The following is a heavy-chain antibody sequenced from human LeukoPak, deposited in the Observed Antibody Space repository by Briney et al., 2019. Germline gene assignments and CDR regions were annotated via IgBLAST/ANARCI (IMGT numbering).Heavy chain of an antibody. D-gene: IGHD6-19*01. V-gene: IGHV4-38-2*01. CDR1: GCSINSGYY. Sequence: PSETLSLTCAVSGCSINSGYYWGWIRQAPGKGLEWIGSIYHTGSTYYNPSLKSRVTISVATSKNQFSLKLSSVTAADTAVYYCAIGPGYGSGWYLYWGQGALVTVSS. CDR3: AIGPGYGSGWYLY. CDR2: IYHTGST. J-gene: IGHJ4*02.